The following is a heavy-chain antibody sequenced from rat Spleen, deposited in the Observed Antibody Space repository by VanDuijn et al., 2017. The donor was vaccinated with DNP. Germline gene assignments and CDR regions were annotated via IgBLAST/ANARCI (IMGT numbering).Heavy chain of an antibody. CDR1: GFNFNDYW. D-gene: IGHD1-11*01. CDR2: INKDSSTV. J-gene: IGHJ3*01. Sequence: EVKLVESGGGLVQPGRSLKLSCAPSGFNFNDYWMGWVRQAPGKGLEWIGEINKDSSTVNYSPSLKDKFTISRDNAQNTLYLQMSKLGSEDTAIYYCARLGWHGWFAYWGQGTLVTVSS. V-gene: IGHV4-2*01. CDR3: ARLGWHGWFAY.